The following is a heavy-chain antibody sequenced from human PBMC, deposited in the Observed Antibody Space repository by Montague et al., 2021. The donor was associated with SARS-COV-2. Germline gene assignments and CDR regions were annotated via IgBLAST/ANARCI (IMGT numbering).Heavy chain of an antibody. Sequence: SETLSLTCTVSGGSISIYYCTCILQHARSRLEWLGGIYNRGGTIXXCSLQSRVTMSVDMSKNQFFLRLSSVTAADTAVYYCARGCGGLVIYYFVDVWGRGAMVTVSS. CDR1: GGSISIYY. D-gene: IGHD3-10*01. CDR3: ARGCGGLVIYYFVDV. CDR2: IYNRGGT. J-gene: IGHJ6*02. V-gene: IGHV4-4*07.